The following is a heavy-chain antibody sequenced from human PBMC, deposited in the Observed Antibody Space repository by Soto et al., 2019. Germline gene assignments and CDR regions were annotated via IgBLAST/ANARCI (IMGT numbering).Heavy chain of an antibody. Sequence: GESLKISCKGSGYSFTNYWIGWVRQMPGKGLEWMGIIDPADSDTRYSPSFQGQVTISADKSINTAYLKWNSLKASDTAMYYCARHSDRHSDHTWFDPWGQGTLVTVSS. V-gene: IGHV5-51*01. CDR3: ARHSDRHSDHTWFDP. CDR2: IDPADSDT. J-gene: IGHJ5*02. CDR1: GYSFTNYW.